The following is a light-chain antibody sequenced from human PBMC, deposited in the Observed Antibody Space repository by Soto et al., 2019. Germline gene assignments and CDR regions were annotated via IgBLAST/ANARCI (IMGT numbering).Light chain of an antibody. CDR3: QQLFMYPPT. V-gene: IGKV1-9*01. CDR1: QGIINY. J-gene: IGKJ3*01. CDR2: GAS. Sequence: IQLTQSPSSLSASVGDRVTITCRASQGIINYLALYQQKPGKAPKLLIYGASTLQSGVPSRFGGSGSGTDFPLTVISLQPEDFATYYCQQLFMYPPTFGPRTKVHIK.